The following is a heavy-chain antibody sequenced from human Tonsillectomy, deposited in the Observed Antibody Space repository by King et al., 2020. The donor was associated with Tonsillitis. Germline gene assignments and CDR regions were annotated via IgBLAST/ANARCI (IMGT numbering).Heavy chain of an antibody. V-gene: IGHV4-34*01. D-gene: IGHD2-2*01. CDR1: GGSFSGYY. J-gene: IGHJ4*02. Sequence: VQLQQWGAGLLKPSETLSLTCAVYGGSFSGYYWSWIRQPPGQGLEWIGEINHSGSTNYYNPSLKSRVTISVDTSKNQFSLKLNSVTAADTAVYYCARASLYQLHLFDFWGQGILVTVSS. CDR3: ARASLYQLHLFDF. CDR2: INHSGST.